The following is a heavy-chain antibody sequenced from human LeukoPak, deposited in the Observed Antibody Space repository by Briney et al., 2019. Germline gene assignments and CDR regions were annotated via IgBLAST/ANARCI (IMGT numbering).Heavy chain of an antibody. D-gene: IGHD5-18*01. Sequence: SETLSLTCTASGGSFSSYYWSWIRQPPGKGLEWIGYIYYSGSTNYNPSLKSRVTISVDTSKNQFSLKLSSVTAADTAVYYCARRHNRGYSYGFCDYWGQGTLVTVSS. V-gene: IGHV4-59*08. CDR1: GGSFSSYY. CDR2: IYYSGST. CDR3: ARRHNRGYSYGFCDY. J-gene: IGHJ4*02.